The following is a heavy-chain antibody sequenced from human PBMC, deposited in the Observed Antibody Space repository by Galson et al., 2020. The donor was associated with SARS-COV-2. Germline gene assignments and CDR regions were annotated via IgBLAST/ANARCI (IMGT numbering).Heavy chain of an antibody. J-gene: IGHJ5*02. V-gene: IGHV1-2*02. CDR1: GYTFNTYY. CDR3: AREPDISALVS. D-gene: IGHD6-19*01. CDR2: INPNSGVT. Sequence: ASVKVSCKASGYTFNTYYMHWVRQAPGQGLEWMGWINPNSGVTNYAQRFQGRITMTRDTSITPAYMGLSSLNAGDTAVFYCAREPDISALVSWGQGTLVIVSS.